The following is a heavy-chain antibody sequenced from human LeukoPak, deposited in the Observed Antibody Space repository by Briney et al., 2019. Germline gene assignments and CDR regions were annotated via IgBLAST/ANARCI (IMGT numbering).Heavy chain of an antibody. J-gene: IGHJ4*02. CDR1: GFTFSSYP. CDR2: ISDDGGST. D-gene: IGHD5-18*01. CDR3: VCPESGYSHGYGY. Sequence: PGGSLRLSCSASGFTFSSYPMHWVRQSPGKGLEYVSAISDDGGSTFYADSVKGGFTISRDNSKNTLYLQMRSLRAEDTALYYCVCPESGYSHGYGYWGQGTLVTVSS. V-gene: IGHV3-64D*09.